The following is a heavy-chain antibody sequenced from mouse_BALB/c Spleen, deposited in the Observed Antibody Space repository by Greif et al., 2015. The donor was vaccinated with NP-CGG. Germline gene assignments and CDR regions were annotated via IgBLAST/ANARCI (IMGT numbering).Heavy chain of an antibody. CDR1: GFNIKDYY. Sequence: VQLQQSGAELVRPGALVKLSCKASGFNIKDYYMHWVKRRPEQGLEWIGWIDPENGNTIYDPKFQGKASITADTSSNTAYLQLSSLTSEDTAVYYCAHGNYFDYWGQGTTLTVSS. CDR3: AHGNYFDY. D-gene: IGHD2-1*01. J-gene: IGHJ2*01. V-gene: IGHV14-1*02. CDR2: IDPENGNT.